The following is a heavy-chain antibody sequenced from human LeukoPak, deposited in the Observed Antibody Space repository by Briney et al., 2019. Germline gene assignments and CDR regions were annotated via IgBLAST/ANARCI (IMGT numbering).Heavy chain of an antibody. Sequence: ASVKVSCKVSGYTLTELSMHWVRQAPGKGLEWMGGFDPEDGETIYAQKFQGRVTMTEDTSTDTAYMELTRLTSDDTAVYYCARVDTVIVPAGITWFDPWGQGTLVTVSS. D-gene: IGHD2-2*02. V-gene: IGHV1-24*01. J-gene: IGHJ5*02. CDR3: ARVDTVIVPAGITWFDP. CDR1: GYTLTELS. CDR2: FDPEDGET.